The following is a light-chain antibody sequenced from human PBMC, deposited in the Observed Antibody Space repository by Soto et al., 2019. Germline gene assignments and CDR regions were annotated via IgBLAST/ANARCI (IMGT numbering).Light chain of an antibody. CDR2: AAS. J-gene: IGKJ5*01. V-gene: IGKV1-9*01. Sequence: DIQLTQSPSFLSASVGDRVTITCRASQGISSYLAWYQQKPGKAAKFLIYAASTLRSGVPSRFSGTGSGKEFPHTISSLQPEDFAPYYCQQLNSYPPSITFGQGTRLEIK. CDR1: QGISSY. CDR3: QQLNSYPPSIT.